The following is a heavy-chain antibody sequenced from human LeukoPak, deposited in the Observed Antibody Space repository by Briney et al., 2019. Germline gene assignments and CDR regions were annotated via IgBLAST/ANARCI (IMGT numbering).Heavy chain of an antibody. CDR1: GGSFNRYA. V-gene: IGHV1-46*02. Sequence: ASVKVSCKASGGSFNRYAISWVRQAPGQGLEWMGMIYPRDGSTSYAQKFQGRVTVTRDTSTSTDHMELSGLRSEDTAVYYCARDQEAFDYWGQGTLVTVSS. CDR3: ARDQEAFDY. J-gene: IGHJ4*02. CDR2: IYPRDGST.